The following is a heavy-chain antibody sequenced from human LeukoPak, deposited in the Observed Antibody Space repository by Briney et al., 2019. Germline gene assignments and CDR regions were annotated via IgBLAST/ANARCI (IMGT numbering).Heavy chain of an antibody. J-gene: IGHJ3*02. CDR1: GFTFSSYT. V-gene: IGHV3-21*01. CDR3: ARGYRGFDI. Sequence: PGGSLRLSRAASGFTFSSYTMNWVRQAPGKGLEWVSSISSSSNYIYYTDSLKGRFTISRDNAKNSLYLQMNSLRAEDTAVYYCARGYRGFDIWGQGTMVTVSS. D-gene: IGHD5-18*01. CDR2: ISSSSNYI.